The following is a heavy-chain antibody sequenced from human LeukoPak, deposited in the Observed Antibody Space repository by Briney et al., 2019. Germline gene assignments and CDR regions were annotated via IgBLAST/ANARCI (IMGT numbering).Heavy chain of an antibody. D-gene: IGHD3-10*01. J-gene: IGHJ5*02. CDR1: GVSISSGGYS. CDR3: ARGAYYYGSGVNWFDP. V-gene: IGHV4-30-2*01. Sequence: SETLSLTCTVSGVSISSGGYSWSWIRQPPGKGLEWIGYIYHSGSTYYNPSLKSRVTISVDRSKNQFSLKLSSVTAADTAVYYCARGAYYYGSGVNWFDPWGQGTLVTVSS. CDR2: IYHSGST.